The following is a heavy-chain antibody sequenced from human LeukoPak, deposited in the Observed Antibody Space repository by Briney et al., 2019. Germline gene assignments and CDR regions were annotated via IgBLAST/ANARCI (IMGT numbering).Heavy chain of an antibody. J-gene: IGHJ4*02. CDR3: AKSTIFGVVIDY. CDR1: GFSFNNYD. CDR2: ISSSSSTI. Sequence: GGSLRLSCAASGFSFNNYDMNWVRQAPGKGLEWLSYISSSSSTIYYADSVKGRFTISRDNAKNSLYLQMNSLRVEDTAVYYCAKSTIFGVVIDYWGQGTLVTVSS. V-gene: IGHV3-48*03. D-gene: IGHD3-3*01.